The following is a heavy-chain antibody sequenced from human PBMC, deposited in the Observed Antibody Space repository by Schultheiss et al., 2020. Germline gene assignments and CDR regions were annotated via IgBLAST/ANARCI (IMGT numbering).Heavy chain of an antibody. CDR3: ARLRGGCSGGSCSRWYFDY. CDR2: ISAYNGNT. J-gene: IGHJ4*02. CDR1: GYTFTSYG. Sequence: ASVKVSCKASGYTFTSYGISWVRQAPGQGLEWMGWISAYNGNTNYAQKLQGRVTMTTDTSTSTAYMELRSLRSDDTAVYYCARLRGGCSGGSCSRWYFDYWGQGDLGTVSS. D-gene: IGHD2-15*01. V-gene: IGHV1-18*01.